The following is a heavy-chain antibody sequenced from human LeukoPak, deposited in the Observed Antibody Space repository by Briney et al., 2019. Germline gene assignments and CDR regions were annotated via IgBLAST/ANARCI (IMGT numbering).Heavy chain of an antibody. CDR1: GFTFRNYA. CDR3: AREGYYGSGSPPSLYFDY. J-gene: IGHJ4*02. V-gene: IGHV3-30-3*01. D-gene: IGHD3-10*01. CDR2: TSSDLNVK. Sequence: GGSLRLSCAASGFTFRNYAIHWVRQAPGKGLEWVAVTSSDLNVKLYADSVKGRFTISRDNSRSTLYLQMNSLRPEDTAIYYCAREGYYGSGSPPSLYFDYWGQGTLVTVSS.